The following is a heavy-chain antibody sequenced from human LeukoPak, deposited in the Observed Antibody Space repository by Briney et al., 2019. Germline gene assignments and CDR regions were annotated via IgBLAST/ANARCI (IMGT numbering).Heavy chain of an antibody. Sequence: SVKVSCEASGGTFSSYAISWVRQAPGQGLEWMGRIIPIFGTANYAQKFQGRITIITDESTITAYMELSSLRSEDTAVYYCAISRDGYIVFGYWGQGTLVTVSS. CDR3: AISRDGYIVFGY. CDR1: GGTFSSYA. D-gene: IGHD5-24*01. V-gene: IGHV1-69*05. J-gene: IGHJ4*02. CDR2: IIPIFGTA.